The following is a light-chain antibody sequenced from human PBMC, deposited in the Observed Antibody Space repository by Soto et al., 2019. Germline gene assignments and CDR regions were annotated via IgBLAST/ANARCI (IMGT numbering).Light chain of an antibody. CDR1: QSISNY. J-gene: IGKJ2*01. Sequence: DIQMTQSPSSLSASVGDRVTFACRARQSISNYLNWYQHKPGKAPKLLIYAASTLQSGVPSRFSGSGSGTDFTLTISSVQPEDFATYYCQQSYSAPMYTFGQGTKLEIK. CDR2: AAS. V-gene: IGKV1-39*01. CDR3: QQSYSAPMYT.